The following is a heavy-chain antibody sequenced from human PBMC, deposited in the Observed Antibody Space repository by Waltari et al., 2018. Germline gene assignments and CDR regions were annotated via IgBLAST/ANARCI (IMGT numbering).Heavy chain of an antibody. CDR3: ARDMRTTVQIDY. CDR1: GFTFSSYS. CDR2: ISSSSSYR. V-gene: IGHV3-21*01. J-gene: IGHJ4*02. Sequence: EVQLVESGGGLVKPGGSLRLSCAASGFTFSSYSMNWVRQAPGKGLEWVSSISSSSSYRYYADSVKGRFTSSRDNAKNARYLQMNSRRGEDTAVYYCARDMRTTVQIDYWGQGTLVTVSS. D-gene: IGHD4-17*01.